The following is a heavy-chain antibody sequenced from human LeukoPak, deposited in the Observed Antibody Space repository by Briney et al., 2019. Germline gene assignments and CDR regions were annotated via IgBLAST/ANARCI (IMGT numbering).Heavy chain of an antibody. CDR3: ARDRGKAVAGTGY. CDR1: GYTFTGYY. Sequence: ASVKVSCKASGYTFTGYYMHWVRQAPGQGLEWMGWINPNSGGTNYAQKFQGRVTMTRDTSISTAYMELSRLRSDDTAVYYCARDRGKAVAGTGYWDQGTLVTVSS. J-gene: IGHJ4*02. V-gene: IGHV1-2*02. D-gene: IGHD6-19*01. CDR2: INPNSGGT.